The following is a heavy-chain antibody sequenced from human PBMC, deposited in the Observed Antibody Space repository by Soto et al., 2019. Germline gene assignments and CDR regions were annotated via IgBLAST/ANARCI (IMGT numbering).Heavy chain of an antibody. Sequence: EVQLVESGGGLVKPGGSLRLSCAASGFTFSNAWMSWVRQAPGKGLEWVGRIKSKTDGGTTDYAAPVKGRFTISRDDSKNTLYLQMNSLKTEDTAVYYCTTRLSKPTTGDAFDIWGQGTMVTVSS. J-gene: IGHJ3*02. CDR1: GFTFSNAW. V-gene: IGHV3-15*01. CDR2: IKSKTDGGTT. D-gene: IGHD1-26*01. CDR3: TTRLSKPTTGDAFDI.